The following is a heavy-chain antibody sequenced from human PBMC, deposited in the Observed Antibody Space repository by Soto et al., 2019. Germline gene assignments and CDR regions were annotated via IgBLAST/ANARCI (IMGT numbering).Heavy chain of an antibody. D-gene: IGHD3-3*01. Sequence: SETLSRTCTVSGASISSGDYYWSWIRQPPGKGLQWIGYIYYSGSTYYNPSLRSRITISLDTSRNQFSLKLTSVTAADTAVYYCARVRQSIFGVVIVRRGFDYWGQGTLVTVSS. J-gene: IGHJ4*02. CDR2: IYYSGST. CDR1: GASISSGDYY. CDR3: ARVRQSIFGVVIVRRGFDY. V-gene: IGHV4-30-4*01.